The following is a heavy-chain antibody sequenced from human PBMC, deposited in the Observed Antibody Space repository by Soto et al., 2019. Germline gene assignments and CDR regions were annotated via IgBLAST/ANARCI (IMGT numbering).Heavy chain of an antibody. V-gene: IGHV4-59*08. J-gene: IGHJ4*02. D-gene: IGHD2-2*01. CDR2: IYYSGST. CDR3: ARLPLDCSSTSCLYYFDY. CDR1: GGSIRSYY. Sequence: SETLSLTCTVSGGSIRSYYWSWIRQPPGKGLEWIGYIYYSGSTNYNPSLKSRVTISVDTSKNQFSLKLSSVTAADTAVYYCARLPLDCSSTSCLYYFDYWGQGTLVTVSS.